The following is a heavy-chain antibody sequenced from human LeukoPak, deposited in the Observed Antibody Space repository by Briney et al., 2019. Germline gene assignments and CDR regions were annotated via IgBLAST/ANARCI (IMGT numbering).Heavy chain of an antibody. J-gene: IGHJ4*02. Sequence: PGGSLRLSCAASGFVFSSYWMSWVRQAPGKGLEWVANIKQDGSEKYYVDSVKGRFTISRDNAKNSLYLQMNSLRAEDTAVYYCARGRVPFDYWGQGTLVTVSS. V-gene: IGHV3-7*01. CDR2: IKQDGSEK. D-gene: IGHD1-1*01. CDR3: ARGRVPFDY. CDR1: GFVFSSYW.